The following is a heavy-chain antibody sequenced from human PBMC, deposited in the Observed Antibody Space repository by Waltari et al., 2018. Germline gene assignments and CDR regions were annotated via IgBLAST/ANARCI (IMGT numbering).Heavy chain of an antibody. Sequence: QVPLQESGPGLVKPSGTLSLTCAVSGGSISSSNWWRWVRQPPGKGLEWIGEIYHSGSRHKKPARKCRVVISLDKSNEQFSLKQSGVTAADTAVYYCARRPRGSGRCSGPGFDYWGQGTLVTVSS. CDR1: GGSISSSNW. V-gene: IGHV4-4*02. D-gene: IGHD3-10*01. CDR3: ARRPRGSGRCSGPGFDY. CDR2: IYHSGSR. J-gene: IGHJ4*02.